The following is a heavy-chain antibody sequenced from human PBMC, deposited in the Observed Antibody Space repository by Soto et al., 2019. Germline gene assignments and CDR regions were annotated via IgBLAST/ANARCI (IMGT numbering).Heavy chain of an antibody. Sequence: GGSLRLSCAASGFTFDDYAMHWVRQAPGKGLEWVSGISWNSGSIGYADSVKGRFTISRDNAKNSLYLQMNSLRAEDTALYYCAKVSSPSHVIYSGYDYPYYYYMDVWGKGTTVTVSS. V-gene: IGHV3-9*01. CDR2: ISWNSGSI. CDR1: GFTFDDYA. J-gene: IGHJ6*03. CDR3: AKVSSPSHVIYSGYDYPYYYYMDV. D-gene: IGHD5-12*01.